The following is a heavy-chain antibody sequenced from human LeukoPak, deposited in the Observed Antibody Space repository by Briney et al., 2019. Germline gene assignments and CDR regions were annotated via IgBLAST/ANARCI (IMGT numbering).Heavy chain of an antibody. J-gene: IGHJ4*02. V-gene: IGHV4-4*07. CDR3: ARVHTAHYDFWSGYREVGTLDY. CDR1: GVSMNYYF. Sequence: SETLSLTCTVSGVSMNYYFWNWIRQPAGEGLQWIGRIHSSGTTNYNPSLKSRVTISVDTSKNQFSLKLSSVTAADTAVYYCARVHTAHYDFWSGYREVGTLDYWGQGTLVTVSS. CDR2: IHSSGTT. D-gene: IGHD3-3*01.